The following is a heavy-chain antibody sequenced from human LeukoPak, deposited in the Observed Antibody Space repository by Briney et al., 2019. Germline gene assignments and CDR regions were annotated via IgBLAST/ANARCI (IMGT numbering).Heavy chain of an antibody. J-gene: IGHJ4*02. CDR1: RFTFSSNW. CDR3: ARVGNDLGSYYDY. Sequence: GGSLRLSCAASRFTFSSNWMHWVRQVPGKGLMWVSRINGDGSSTSYADSVKGRFTISRDNARNNLYLQMNNLRAEDTAVYFCARVGNDLGSYYDYWGQGTLVTVSS. D-gene: IGHD3-10*01. V-gene: IGHV3-74*01. CDR2: INGDGSST.